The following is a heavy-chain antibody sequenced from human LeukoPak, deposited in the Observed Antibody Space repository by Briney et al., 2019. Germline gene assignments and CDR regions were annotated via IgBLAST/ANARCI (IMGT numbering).Heavy chain of an antibody. D-gene: IGHD2-2*01. V-gene: IGHV4-4*07. J-gene: IGHJ4*02. CDR2: VYTSGST. Sequence: SETLSLTCTVSGGSISNYYWNWIRQPAGKGLEWIGRVYTSGSTNYNPSLKSRVTMSVDTSKNQFSLKLRSVTAADTAVYYCAGYHQLDTFHYWGPGTLVTVSS. CDR3: AGYHQLDTFHY. CDR1: GGSISNYY.